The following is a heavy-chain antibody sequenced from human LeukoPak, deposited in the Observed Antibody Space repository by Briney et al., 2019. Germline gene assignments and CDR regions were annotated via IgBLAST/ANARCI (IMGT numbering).Heavy chain of an antibody. J-gene: IGHJ4*02. Sequence: SVKVSCKASGGTFSSYAISWVRQAPGQGLEWMGGIIPIFGTANYAQKFQGRVTITTDESTSTAYMELSSLRSEDTAVYYCASETDYDGSGYWSRYFDYWGQGTLVTVSS. CDR2: IIPIFGTA. V-gene: IGHV1-69*05. D-gene: IGHD3-22*01. CDR3: ASETDYDGSGYWSRYFDY. CDR1: GGTFSSYA.